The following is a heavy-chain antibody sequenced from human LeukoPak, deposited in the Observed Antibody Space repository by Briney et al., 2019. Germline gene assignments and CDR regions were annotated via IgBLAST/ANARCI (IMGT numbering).Heavy chain of an antibody. CDR3: ASTERCSTTCPLDY. D-gene: IGHD2-2*01. V-gene: IGHV4-34*01. J-gene: IGHJ4*02. CDR2: INHSGST. Sequence: SETLSLTCAVYGGSFRGYCWSWIRQPPGKGLEWIGEINHSGSTNYNPSLKSRVTISLDTSMKKFSLKLNSVTAADTAVYYCASTERCSTTCPLDYWGQGPLVTVSS. CDR1: GGSFRGYC.